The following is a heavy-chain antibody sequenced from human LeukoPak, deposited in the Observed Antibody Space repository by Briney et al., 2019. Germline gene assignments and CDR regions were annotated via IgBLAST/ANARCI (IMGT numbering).Heavy chain of an antibody. V-gene: IGHV1-69*05. CDR1: GGTFGSYA. CDR3: ARAPTLHITGTLEFDY. Sequence: SVKVSCKASGGTFGSYAISWVRQAPGQGLEWMGRIIPIFGTANYAQKFQGRVTITTDESTSTAYMELSSLRSEDTAVYYCARAPTLHITGTLEFDYWGQGTLVTVSS. D-gene: IGHD1-20*01. CDR2: IIPIFGTA. J-gene: IGHJ4*02.